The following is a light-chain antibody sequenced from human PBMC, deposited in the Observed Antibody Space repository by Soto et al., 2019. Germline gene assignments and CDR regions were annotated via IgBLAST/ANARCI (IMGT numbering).Light chain of an antibody. J-gene: IGKJ2*02. V-gene: IGKV3-11*01. CDR2: DIF. CDR1: QTVPKY. Sequence: EIVLTQSPATLYLSPGERATLSCRASQTVPKYLACYQQKPGQAPRLLIYDIFNRATGIPARFSGSGSGTDFTLPISSLEPEDVAVYYCHQRNSWPRSTFGQGTKLQIK. CDR3: HQRNSWPRST.